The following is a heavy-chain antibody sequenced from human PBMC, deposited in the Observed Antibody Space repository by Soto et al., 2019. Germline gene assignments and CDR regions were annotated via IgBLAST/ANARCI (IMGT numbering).Heavy chain of an antibody. D-gene: IGHD1-1*01. CDR1: GFTFSSYA. CDR3: ARYNWGSWYFDL. Sequence: GGSLRLSCAASGFTFSSYAMSWVRQAPGKGLEWVSAISGSGGSTYYADSVKGRFTISRDNSKNTLYLQMNSLRAEDTAVYYCARYNWGSWYFDLWGRGTLVTVSS. V-gene: IGHV3-23*01. J-gene: IGHJ2*01. CDR2: ISGSGGST.